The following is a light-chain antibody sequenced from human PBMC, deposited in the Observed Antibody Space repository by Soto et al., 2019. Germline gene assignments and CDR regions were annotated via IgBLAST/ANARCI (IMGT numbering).Light chain of an antibody. CDR1: SSNFGSNT. J-gene: IGLJ2*01. CDR2: STD. Sequence: QSVLTQPPSASGTPGQRVTISCSGSSSNFGSNTVNWYQQLPGTAPKLLIYSTDQRPSGVPDRFSGSKSGTSASLAISGLQSEDEADYYCAAWDDSLNGVIFGGGTKLTVL. CDR3: AAWDDSLNGVI. V-gene: IGLV1-44*01.